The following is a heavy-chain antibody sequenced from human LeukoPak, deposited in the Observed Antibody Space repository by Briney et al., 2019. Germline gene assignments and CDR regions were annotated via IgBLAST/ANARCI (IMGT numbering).Heavy chain of an antibody. Sequence: ASVKVSCKASGYSFTSYGLSWVRQAPGQGLEWMGWISAYNGNTNYAQKLQGRVTMTTDTSTSTAYMEVRSLRSDDTAVYYCARGFCGDGACYSPGEWGQGTLVTVSS. CDR2: ISAYNGNT. CDR3: ARGFCGDGACYSPGE. J-gene: IGHJ4*02. CDR1: GYSFTSYG. V-gene: IGHV1-18*01. D-gene: IGHD2-21*02.